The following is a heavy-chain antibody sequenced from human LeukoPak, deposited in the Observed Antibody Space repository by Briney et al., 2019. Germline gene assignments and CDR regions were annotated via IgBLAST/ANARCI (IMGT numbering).Heavy chain of an antibody. Sequence: SETLSLTCTVSGGSISSDSYYWSWIRQPAGKGLEWIGRIYTSGSTNYNPSLKSRVTISVDTSKNQFSLKLSSVTAADTAVYYCARDGPSSSLDYWGQGTLVTVSS. CDR2: IYTSGST. CDR3: ARDGPSSSLDY. J-gene: IGHJ4*02. CDR1: GGSISSDSYY. V-gene: IGHV4-61*02.